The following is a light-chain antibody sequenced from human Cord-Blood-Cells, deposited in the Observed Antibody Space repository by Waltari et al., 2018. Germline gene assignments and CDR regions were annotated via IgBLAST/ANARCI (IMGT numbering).Light chain of an antibody. V-gene: IGKV3-15*01. CDR3: QQYNNWPPRYS. CDR2: GAS. Sequence: EIVMTQSPATLSVSPGERATLSCRASQSVSSNLAWYQQKPGQAPRLLIDGASTGATGIPARFSGSGSGTEFTLTISSLQSEDFAVYYCQQYNNWPPRYSFGQGTKLEIK. CDR1: QSVSSN. J-gene: IGKJ2*03.